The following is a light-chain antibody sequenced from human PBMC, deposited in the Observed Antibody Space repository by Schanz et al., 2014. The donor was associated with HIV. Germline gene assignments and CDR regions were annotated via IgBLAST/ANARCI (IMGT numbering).Light chain of an antibody. CDR2: EVS. V-gene: IGLV2-8*01. CDR1: SSDVGSYNY. Sequence: QSALTQPPSASGSPGQSVTISCTGSSSDVGSYNYVSWFQQRPGKAPKLMIYEVSKRPSGVPDRFSGSKSGNTASLTVSGLQAEDEADFYCSSYTSSSTLGFGGGTKLTVL. CDR3: SSYTSSSTLG. J-gene: IGLJ3*02.